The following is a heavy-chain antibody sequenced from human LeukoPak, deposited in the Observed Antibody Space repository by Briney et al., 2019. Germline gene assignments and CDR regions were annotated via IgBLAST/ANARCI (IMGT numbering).Heavy chain of an antibody. V-gene: IGHV3-74*01. D-gene: IGHD2-15*01. Sequence: GGSLRHSCAASGFTFSSYWMHWVRQAPGKGLVWVSRINSDGSSTSYADSVKGRFTISRDNAKNTLYLQMNSLRAEDTAVYYCARDTPLCSGGSCYPNLTFYYYYYYGMDVWGQGTTVTVSS. J-gene: IGHJ6*02. CDR2: INSDGSST. CDR3: ARDTPLCSGGSCYPNLTFYYYYYYGMDV. CDR1: GFTFSSYW.